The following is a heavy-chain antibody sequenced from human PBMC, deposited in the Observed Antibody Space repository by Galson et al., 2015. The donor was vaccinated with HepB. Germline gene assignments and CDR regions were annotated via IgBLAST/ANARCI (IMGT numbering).Heavy chain of an antibody. V-gene: IGHV1-69*13. CDR3: ATFGKTNWDYFFDF. D-gene: IGHD2-8*01. J-gene: IGHJ4*02. CDR2: LIPFFASP. CDR1: GGTFGNYT. Sequence: SVKVSCKASGGTFGNYTITWVRQAPGHGLEWMGGLIPFFASPNYAPNFQGRLTITADESTATAYMELSSLRSEDTAVYYCATFGKTNWDYFFDFWGQGTLVTVSA.